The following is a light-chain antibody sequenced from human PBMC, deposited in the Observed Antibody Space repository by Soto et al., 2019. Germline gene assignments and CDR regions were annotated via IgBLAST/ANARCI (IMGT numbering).Light chain of an antibody. V-gene: IGLV2-11*01. Sequence: QSVLTQPRSVSGSPGQAVTISCTGTSNDIGGYNYDSWYQQHPDKAPKLMIFDVSQRPSGVPDRFSGSKSGNTASLTISGLQAEDEADYYCCSYAGSYTFVVFGGGTKVTVL. CDR2: DVS. J-gene: IGLJ2*01. CDR1: SNDIGGYNY. CDR3: CSYAGSYTFVV.